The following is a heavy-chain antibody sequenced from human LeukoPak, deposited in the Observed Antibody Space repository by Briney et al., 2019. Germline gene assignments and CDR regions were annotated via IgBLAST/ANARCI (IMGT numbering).Heavy chain of an antibody. J-gene: IGHJ4*02. CDR1: EGTFSSYA. V-gene: IGHV1-69*13. CDR2: IIPIFGTA. CDR3: ARRDSRGFSFDY. Sequence: ASVKVSCKASEGTFSSYAISWVRQAPGQGLEWMGGIIPIFGTANYAQKFQGRATITADESTSTAYMELSSLRSEDTAMYYCARRDSRGFSFDYWGQGTLVTVSS. D-gene: IGHD3-22*01.